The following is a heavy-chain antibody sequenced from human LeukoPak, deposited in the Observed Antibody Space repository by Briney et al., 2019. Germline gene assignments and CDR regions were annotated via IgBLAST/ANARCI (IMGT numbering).Heavy chain of an antibody. CDR3: GGGGPGKDFNILTGYLYY. Sequence: PGGTLRLSCAASGFTFSSYGMSWVRQAPGKGLEWVSIIYSGGSTYYADSVKGRFTISRDNSKNTLYLQMNSLGAEDTAAYYCGGGGPGKDFNILTGYLYYWGQGTPVTVSS. J-gene: IGHJ4*02. V-gene: IGHV3-66*01. CDR2: IYSGGST. CDR1: GFTFSSYG. D-gene: IGHD3-9*01.